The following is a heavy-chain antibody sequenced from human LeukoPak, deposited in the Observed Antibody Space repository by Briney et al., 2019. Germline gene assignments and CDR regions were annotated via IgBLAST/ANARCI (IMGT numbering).Heavy chain of an antibody. D-gene: IGHD3-16*01. V-gene: IGHV1-2*02. CDR1: GYTFTGNH. CDR3: ARERGISAFDI. Sequence: ASVKVSCKASGYTFTGNHIHWVRQAPGQGLEWMGWIDPNSGGTNFEQKFQGRVTMTRDTSISTAYMELSRLRSDDTAVYCCARERGISAFDIWGQGTMVTVSS. J-gene: IGHJ3*02. CDR2: IDPNSGGT.